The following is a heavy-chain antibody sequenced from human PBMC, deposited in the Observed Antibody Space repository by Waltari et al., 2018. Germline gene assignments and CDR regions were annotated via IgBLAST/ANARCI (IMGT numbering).Heavy chain of an antibody. Sequence: EVQLLEAGGDLVQPGGSLRLSCAASGFTFSDYWIHWVRQAPGKGLVWVARINGDGYGITYSDSVQGRFTISRDNTKNTVYLQLNSLRADDTAVYYCARKGGRGYTYGPFYFDSWGRGTLVTVSS. V-gene: IGHV3-74*01. J-gene: IGHJ4*02. CDR3: ARKGGRGYTYGPFYFDS. CDR1: GFTFSDYW. CDR2: INGDGYGI. D-gene: IGHD5-18*01.